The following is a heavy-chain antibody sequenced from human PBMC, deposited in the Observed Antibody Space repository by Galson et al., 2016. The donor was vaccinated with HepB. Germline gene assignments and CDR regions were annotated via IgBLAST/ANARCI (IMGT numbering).Heavy chain of an antibody. CDR3: VQGSTAPAV. J-gene: IGHJ6*04. Sequence: LRLSCAASGFTFSNYGMTWVRQAPGKGLEVVSSISRSGDSTDYADSVKGRFTISRDNSKNTLSLQMNSLTADDTAIYYCVQGSTAPAVWGRGTTVTVSS. CDR1: GFTFSNYG. D-gene: IGHD1-26*01. CDR2: ISRSGDST. V-gene: IGHV3-23*01.